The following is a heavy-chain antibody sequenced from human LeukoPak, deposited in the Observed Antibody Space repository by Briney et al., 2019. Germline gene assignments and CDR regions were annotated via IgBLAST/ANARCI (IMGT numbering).Heavy chain of an antibody. CDR1: GFTFSRYG. J-gene: IGHJ4*02. CDR3: AKDLRNMAAGDC. V-gene: IGHV3-33*06. CDR2: VWNDGSNK. D-gene: IGHD6-13*01. Sequence: PGRSLRLSCAASGFTFSRYGMHWVRQAPGKGLEWVAVVWNDGSNKYYGDSVKGRFTISRDISKNMLYLQMNSLRAEDTALYYCAKDLRNMAAGDCWGQGTLVTVSS.